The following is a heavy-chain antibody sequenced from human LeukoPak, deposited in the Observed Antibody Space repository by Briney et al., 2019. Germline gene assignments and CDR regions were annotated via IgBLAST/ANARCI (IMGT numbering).Heavy chain of an antibody. D-gene: IGHD2-2*01. V-gene: IGHV3-9*01. J-gene: IGHJ1*01. CDR2: ISWSGATI. Sequence: HAGGSLRLSCAASGFTFDEYAMHWVRQAPGKGLEWVSGISWSGATIVYADSVKGRFTISRDNAKNSLYLQMNSLRAEDTALYYCAKDIGPAAIAEYFHHWGQGTLVTVSS. CDR3: AKDIGPAAIAEYFHH. CDR1: GFTFDEYA.